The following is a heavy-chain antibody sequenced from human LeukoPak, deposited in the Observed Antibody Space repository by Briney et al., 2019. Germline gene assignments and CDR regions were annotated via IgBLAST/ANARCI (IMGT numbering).Heavy chain of an antibody. D-gene: IGHD3-3*01. CDR2: IIPILGIA. J-gene: IGHJ5*02. Sequence: SVKVSCKASGGTFSSYAISWVRQAPGQGLEWMGRIIPILGIANYAQKFQGRVTITADKSTCTAYMELSSLRSEDTAVYYCAREIYDFWSGYTTVNWFDPWGQGTLVTVSS. CDR3: AREIYDFWSGYTTVNWFDP. V-gene: IGHV1-69*04. CDR1: GGTFSSYA.